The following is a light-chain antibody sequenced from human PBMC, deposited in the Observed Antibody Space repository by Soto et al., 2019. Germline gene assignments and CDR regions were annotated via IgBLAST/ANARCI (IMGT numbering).Light chain of an antibody. V-gene: IGLV2-14*01. Sequence: QSALTQPASVSGSPGQSITISCTGTSSDVCGYNYVSWYQQHPGKAPKLIIYEVSNRPSGVSNRFSGSKSGNTASLTISGLEAEDEADYYCHSYTSKATGVFGTGTKLTVL. CDR1: SSDVCGYNY. CDR3: HSYTSKATGV. J-gene: IGLJ1*01. CDR2: EVS.